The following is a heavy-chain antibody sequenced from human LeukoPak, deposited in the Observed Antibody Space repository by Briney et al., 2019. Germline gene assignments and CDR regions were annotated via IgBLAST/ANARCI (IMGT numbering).Heavy chain of an antibody. CDR2: ISYDGYYK. D-gene: IGHD4-23*01. CDR3: ASAGAVTDSFVH. Sequence: PGGSLRLSCAASGFTFRTYTMHWVRQAPGKGLEWVASISYDGYYKYYAESVKGPFIISRDNSKNTLYLQINSLRADDTAVYYSASAGAVTDSFVHWGEGTLVIVSS. V-gene: IGHV3-30-3*01. CDR1: GFTFRTYT. J-gene: IGHJ5*02.